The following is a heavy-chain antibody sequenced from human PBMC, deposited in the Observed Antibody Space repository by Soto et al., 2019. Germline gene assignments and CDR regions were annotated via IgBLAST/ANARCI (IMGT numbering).Heavy chain of an antibody. D-gene: IGHD2-15*01. CDR2: IIPIFDTA. V-gene: IGHV1-69*13. CDR1: GGTFSSYA. J-gene: IGHJ4*02. Sequence: SVKVSCKTSGGTFSSYAISWVRQAPGQGLEWMGGIIPIFDTANYAQKFQGRVTITADESTSTAYMELRSLRSDDTAVYYCARVGGGSPIDYWGQGTLVTVSS. CDR3: ARVGGGSPIDY.